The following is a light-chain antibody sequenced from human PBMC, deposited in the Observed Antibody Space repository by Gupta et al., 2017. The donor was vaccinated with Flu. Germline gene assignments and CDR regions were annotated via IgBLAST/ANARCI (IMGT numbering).Light chain of an antibody. J-gene: IGKJ2*03. V-gene: IGKV3-11*01. Sequence: EIVLTQSPATLSLSSGERATLSCRASQSVSSYLAWYQQKPGQAPRLLIYDASNRATGIPARFSGSGSGTDFTLTISSLEPEEFAVYYCQQRSNWLGSFGQGTKLEIK. CDR2: DAS. CDR1: QSVSSY. CDR3: QQRSNWLGS.